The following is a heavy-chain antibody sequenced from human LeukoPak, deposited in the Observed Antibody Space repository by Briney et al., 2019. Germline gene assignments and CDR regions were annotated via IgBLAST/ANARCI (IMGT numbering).Heavy chain of an antibody. CDR1: GFTFSDYY. CDR2: ISSSGSTI. J-gene: IGHJ4*02. Sequence: GGSLRLSCAASGFTFSDYYMSWIRQAPGKGLEWVSYISSSGSTIYYADSVKGRFTISRDNAKNSLYLQMNSLRAEDTAIYYCAREWDDYGDYNNYWGQGTLVTVSS. D-gene: IGHD4-17*01. V-gene: IGHV3-11*04. CDR3: AREWDDYGDYNNY.